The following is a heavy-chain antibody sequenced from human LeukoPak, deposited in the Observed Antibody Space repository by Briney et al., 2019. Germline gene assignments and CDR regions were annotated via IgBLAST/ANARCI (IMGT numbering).Heavy chain of an antibody. CDR3: ARGPYDFWSGYYQPRSGMDV. V-gene: IGHV4-34*01. J-gene: IGHJ6*04. D-gene: IGHD3-3*01. CDR2: INHSGST. Sequence: SETLSLTCAVYGGSFSGYYWSWIRQPPGKGLEWIGEINHSGSTNYNPSLKSRVTISVDTSKNQFSLKLSSVTAADTAVYYCARGPYDFWSGYYQPRSGMDVWGKGTTVTVSS. CDR1: GGSFSGYY.